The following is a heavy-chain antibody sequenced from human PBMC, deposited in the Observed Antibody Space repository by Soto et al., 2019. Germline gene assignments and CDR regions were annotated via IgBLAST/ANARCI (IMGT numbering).Heavy chain of an antibody. D-gene: IGHD6-19*01. CDR2: ISGSGSST. CDR3: AKCPYGQWLFDY. Sequence: EVQLLESGGGLVQPGGSLRLSCAASGFTFSTYAMNWVRQAPGKGLEWVSAISGSGSSTYYADSVKGRFTISSDNSKNTLYLQMNSLRAEDTALYYCAKCPYGQWLFDYWGQGTLVTVSS. V-gene: IGHV3-23*01. CDR1: GFTFSTYA. J-gene: IGHJ4*02.